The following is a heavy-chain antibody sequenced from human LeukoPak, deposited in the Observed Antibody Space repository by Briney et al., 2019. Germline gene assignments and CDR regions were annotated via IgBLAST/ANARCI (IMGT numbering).Heavy chain of an antibody. CDR1: GFTFSDYY. CDR3: XXXHLSSGCFDY. CDR2: ISSSGSTI. D-gene: IGHD6-25*01. V-gene: IGHV3-11*01. Sequence: GGSLRLSCAASGFTFSDYYMSWIRQAPGKGLEWVSYISSSGSTIYYADSVKGRFTISRDNAKNSLYLQMNSLRAEDTAVYYXXXXHLSSGCFDYWGQGTLVTVSS. J-gene: IGHJ4*02.